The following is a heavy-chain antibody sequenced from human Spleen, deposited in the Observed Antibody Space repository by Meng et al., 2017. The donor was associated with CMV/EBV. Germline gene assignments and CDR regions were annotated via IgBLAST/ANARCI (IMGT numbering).Heavy chain of an antibody. Sequence: GGPLRLSCAASGFTFSSYAMSWVRQAPGKGLEWVSAISGSGGSTYYADSVKGRFTISRDNSKNTLYLQMNSLRAEDTAVYYCAKVEGYSSGWRLYYYFDYWGQGTLVTVSS. CDR1: GFTFSSYA. D-gene: IGHD6-19*01. V-gene: IGHV3-23*01. J-gene: IGHJ4*02. CDR3: AKVEGYSSGWRLYYYFDY. CDR2: ISGSGGST.